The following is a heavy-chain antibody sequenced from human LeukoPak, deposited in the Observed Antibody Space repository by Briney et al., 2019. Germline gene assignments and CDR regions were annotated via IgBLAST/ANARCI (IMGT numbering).Heavy chain of an antibody. J-gene: IGHJ4*02. Sequence: SVKVSCKASGGTFSSYAISWARQAPGQGLEWMGRIIPILGIANYAQKFQGRVTITADKSTSTAYMELSSLRSEDTAVYYCARDRYYYGSGSYWTVDYWGQGTLVTVSS. CDR3: ARDRYYYGSGSYWTVDY. CDR1: GGTFSSYA. V-gene: IGHV1-69*04. D-gene: IGHD3-10*01. CDR2: IIPILGIA.